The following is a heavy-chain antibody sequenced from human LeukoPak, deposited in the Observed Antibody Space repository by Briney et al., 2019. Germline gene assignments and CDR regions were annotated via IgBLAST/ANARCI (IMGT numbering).Heavy chain of an antibody. Sequence: ASVTVSCKPSGYTFTNYGITWVRQAPGQGLEWMGWISGYNGNTNYAQNFQGRVTMTTDTSTSTAYMELRSLRSDDTAVYYCARGGATVTTHFDYWGLGTLVTVSS. J-gene: IGHJ4*02. CDR2: ISGYNGNT. CDR1: GYTFTNYG. V-gene: IGHV1-18*01. D-gene: IGHD4-17*01. CDR3: ARGGATVTTHFDY.